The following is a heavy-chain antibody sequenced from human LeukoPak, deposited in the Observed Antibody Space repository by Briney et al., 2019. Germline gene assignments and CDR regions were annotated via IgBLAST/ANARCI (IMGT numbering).Heavy chain of an antibody. CDR2: ISSNGGST. V-gene: IGHV3-64D*06. J-gene: IGHJ4*02. CDR3: VKVQIPREVAGPFDY. D-gene: IGHD6-19*01. Sequence: GGSLRLSCSASGFTFSSYAMHWVRQAPGKGLEYVSAISSNGGSTYYADSVKGRFTISRDNSKNTLYIQMSSLRAEDTAVYSCVKVQIPREVAGPFDYWGQGTLVTVSS. CDR1: GFTFSSYA.